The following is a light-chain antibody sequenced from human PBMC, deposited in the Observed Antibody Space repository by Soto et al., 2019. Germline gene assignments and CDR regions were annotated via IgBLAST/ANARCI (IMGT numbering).Light chain of an antibody. CDR2: GTY. J-gene: IGKJ4*01. V-gene: IGKV3D-15*01. CDR3: QQYNTWPPLT. Sequence: EIVMTQSPATLSVSPGERATLSCRASQSVSSNLAWYQQKPGQAPRLLIYGTYIRATGIPARFSGSGSGTEFTLTISSLQSEDFAVYYCQQYNTWPPLTCGGGTKVEIK. CDR1: QSVSSN.